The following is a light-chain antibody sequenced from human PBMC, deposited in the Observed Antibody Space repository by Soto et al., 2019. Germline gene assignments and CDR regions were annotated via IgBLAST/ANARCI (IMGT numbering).Light chain of an antibody. Sequence: EIVLTQSPATLSLSPGERATLSCRASQSVSSNLAWYQQKPGQAPRLLMYDATNRATGIPARFSGSGSGTDFTLTISSLEPEDFAVYYCQQRSNWPITFGQGTRLEIK. CDR1: QSVSSN. V-gene: IGKV3-11*01. J-gene: IGKJ5*01. CDR2: DAT. CDR3: QQRSNWPIT.